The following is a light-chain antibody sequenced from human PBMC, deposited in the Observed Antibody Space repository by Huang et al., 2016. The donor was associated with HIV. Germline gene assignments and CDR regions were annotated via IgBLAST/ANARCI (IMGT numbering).Light chain of an antibody. CDR1: QSLLYNLNSKNY. Sequence: DIVMTQSPDSLSISPGARATIHCKSSQSLLYNLNSKNYLAWFQKRPGQPPKLLFHWSASRQSGIPKRFSASGSGTDFTLTIDNLQTEDVAIYYCQQYYRNHQTFGRGTAVEI. J-gene: IGKJ4*01. CDR2: WSA. CDR3: QQYYRNHQT. V-gene: IGKV4-1*01.